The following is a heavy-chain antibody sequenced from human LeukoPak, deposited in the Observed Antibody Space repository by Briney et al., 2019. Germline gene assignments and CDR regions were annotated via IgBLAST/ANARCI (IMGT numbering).Heavy chain of an antibody. V-gene: IGHV4-30-4*01. CDR1: GGSTSSGDYY. Sequence: PSQTLSLTCTVSGGSTSSGDYYWSWIRQPPGKGLEWIGYIYYSGSTYYNPSLKSRVTISVDTSKNQFSLKLSSVTAADTAVYYCARVVPAAMEIDYWGQGTLVTVSS. J-gene: IGHJ4*02. CDR3: ARVVPAAMEIDY. D-gene: IGHD2-2*01. CDR2: IYYSGST.